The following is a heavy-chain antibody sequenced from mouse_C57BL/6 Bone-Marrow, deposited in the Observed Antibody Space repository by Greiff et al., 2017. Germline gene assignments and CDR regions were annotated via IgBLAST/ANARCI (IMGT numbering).Heavy chain of an antibody. CDR2: IRNKANNHAT. CDR1: GFTFSDAW. J-gene: IGHJ4*01. V-gene: IGHV6-6*01. CDR3: TSYYDYDGYYYAMDY. Sequence: EVKLEESGGGLVQPGGSMKLSCAASGFTFSDAWMDWVRQSPEKGLEWVAEIRNKANNHATYYAESVKGRFTISRDDSKSSVYLQMNSLRAEDTGIYYCTSYYDYDGYYYAMDYWGQGTSVTVSS. D-gene: IGHD2-4*01.